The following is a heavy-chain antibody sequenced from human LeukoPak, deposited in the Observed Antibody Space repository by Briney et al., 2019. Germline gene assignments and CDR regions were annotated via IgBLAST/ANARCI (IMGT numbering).Heavy chain of an antibody. CDR2: ISSSSSYI. CDR3: ARGVVVAATTPFDY. V-gene: IGHV3-21*01. D-gene: IGHD2-15*01. CDR1: GFTFSSYS. J-gene: IGHJ4*02. Sequence: MSGGSLRLSCAASGFTFSSYSMNWVRQAPGKGLEWVSSISSSSSYIYYADSVKGRFTISRDNAKNSLYLQMDSLRAEDTAVYYCARGVVVAATTPFDYWGQGTLVTVSS.